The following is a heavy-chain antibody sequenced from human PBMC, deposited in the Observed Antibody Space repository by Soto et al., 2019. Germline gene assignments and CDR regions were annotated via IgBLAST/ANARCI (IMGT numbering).Heavy chain of an antibody. D-gene: IGHD6-19*01. Sequence: QVQLVQSGAEVKNPGASVKVSCKASGYTFTIYGISWVRQAPGQGLEWMGWISAYNGNTNYAQKLQGRVTMTTDTSTSTAYMELRSLRSDDTAVYYCTRDVQSVGVAVYYGMDVWGQGTTVTVSS. J-gene: IGHJ6*02. CDR3: TRDVQSVGVAVYYGMDV. CDR1: GYTFTIYG. CDR2: ISAYNGNT. V-gene: IGHV1-18*01.